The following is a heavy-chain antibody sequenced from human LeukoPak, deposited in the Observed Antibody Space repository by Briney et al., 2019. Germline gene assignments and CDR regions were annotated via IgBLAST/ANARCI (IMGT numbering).Heavy chain of an antibody. Sequence: ASVNVSRKVSGYTLTELSMHRVRQAPGKGHEWIGGFYPEDNETIYAQKFQGRVTMTEDTSTDTAYMELSSLRSEDTAVYYCATMYYDYVWGSYRYTRYAFDIWGQGTMVTVSS. V-gene: IGHV1-24*01. CDR2: FYPEDNET. CDR1: GYTLTELS. D-gene: IGHD3-16*02. J-gene: IGHJ3*02. CDR3: ATMYYDYVWGSYRYTRYAFDI.